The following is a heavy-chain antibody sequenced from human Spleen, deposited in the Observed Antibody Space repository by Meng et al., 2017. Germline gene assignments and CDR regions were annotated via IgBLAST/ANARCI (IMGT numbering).Heavy chain of an antibody. D-gene: IGHD2-2*01. Sequence: SVKVSCKALGGIFSNYVIGWVRQAPGQGLEWMGGINAVFGTTNYAQKFQGRVTITTDESTSTVYMELTRLTSEDTAVYFCARKAGNCISTTCYSLDYWGQGTLVPVSS. V-gene: IGHV1-69*05. J-gene: IGHJ4*02. CDR3: ARKAGNCISTTCYSLDY. CDR2: INAVFGTT. CDR1: GGIFSNYV.